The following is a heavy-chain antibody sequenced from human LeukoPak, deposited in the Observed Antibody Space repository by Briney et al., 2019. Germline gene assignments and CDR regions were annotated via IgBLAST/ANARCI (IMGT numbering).Heavy chain of an antibody. Sequence: SQTLSLTCDISGDSVSSGSGGWNWIRQSPSRGLEWLGRTYYRSQWYNDYAVSVKSRITISPDTSQNQFSLQLSSVTPEDTAVYYCARGRHSAFDIWGQGTMVTVSS. CDR1: GDSVSSGSGG. J-gene: IGHJ3*02. CDR3: ARGRHSAFDI. CDR2: TYYRSQWYN. V-gene: IGHV6-1*01. D-gene: IGHD2-21*01.